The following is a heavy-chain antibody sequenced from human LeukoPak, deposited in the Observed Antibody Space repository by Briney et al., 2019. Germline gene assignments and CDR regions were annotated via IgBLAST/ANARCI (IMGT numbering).Heavy chain of an antibody. CDR3: ATHGYSELRYFDWSTNE. CDR2: IKEDGSEK. V-gene: IGHV3-7*01. J-gene: IGHJ4*02. D-gene: IGHD3-9*01. CDR1: EFIFRNFW. Sequence: EAGGSLRLSCAASEFIFRNFWMTWVRQAPGKGLEWVANIKEDGSEKYYVDSVKGRFTISRDNAKKSLYLQMDSLRAEDTAVYYCATHGYSELRYFDWSTNEWGQGTLVTVSS.